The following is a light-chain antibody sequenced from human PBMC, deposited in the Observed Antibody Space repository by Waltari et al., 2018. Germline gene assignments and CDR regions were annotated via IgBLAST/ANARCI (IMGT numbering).Light chain of an antibody. CDR1: QSLLDGEDGNTY. J-gene: IGKJ1*01. CDR3: MQGIEYPWT. Sequence: DIVMTQTPLSLPVTLGEPASLSSRSGQSLLDGEDGNTYLDWYLQKPGQSPQLLIYEVSNRASGVPDRFSGSGSDTDFTLKISRVEAEDVGVYYCMQGIEYPWTFGQGTKVEIK. V-gene: IGKV2-40*01. CDR2: EVS.